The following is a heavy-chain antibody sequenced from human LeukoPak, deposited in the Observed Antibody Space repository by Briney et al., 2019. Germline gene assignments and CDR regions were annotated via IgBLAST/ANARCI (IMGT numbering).Heavy chain of an antibody. J-gene: IGHJ4*02. CDR1: EFIFSSYV. Sequence: PGRSLRLSCAASEFIFSSYVMSWVRQAPGEGLECVAIVSFDGRYKHYADSVKGRLTISRDNSNNTLYLQMKSLRTDDTAVYYCARILGGGIDYWGQGTLVTVSS. D-gene: IGHD3-16*01. CDR3: ARILGGGIDY. V-gene: IGHV3-30*04. CDR2: VSFDGRYK.